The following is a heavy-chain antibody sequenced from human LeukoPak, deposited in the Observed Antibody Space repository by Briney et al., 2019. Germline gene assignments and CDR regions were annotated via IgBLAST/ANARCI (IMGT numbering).Heavy chain of an antibody. D-gene: IGHD1-26*01. V-gene: IGHV3-23*01. CDR2: ISGSGDNT. Sequence: GGSLRLSCAASGFTFSTYAMSWVRQAPGKGLEWVSGISGSGDNTLYADSVKGRFTISRGNSKNTLYLEMNSLRAEDTAIYYCAKMKGHPLPKYYMDVWGQGTTVTVSS. J-gene: IGHJ6*01. CDR1: GFTFSTYA. CDR3: AKMKGHPLPKYYMDV.